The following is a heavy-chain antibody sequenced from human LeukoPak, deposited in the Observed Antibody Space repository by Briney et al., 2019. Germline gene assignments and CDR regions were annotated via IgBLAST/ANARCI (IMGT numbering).Heavy chain of an antibody. J-gene: IGHJ4*02. CDR2: INSDGSST. V-gene: IGHV3-74*01. D-gene: IGHD6-13*01. CDR3: AREYSSWYPFDY. CDR1: GFTFSSYW. Sequence: GGSLRLSCAASGFTFSSYWMHWVRQAPGKGLVWVSRINSDGSSTSYADSVKGRFTIPRDNAKNTLYLQMNSLRAEGTAVYYCAREYSSWYPFDYWGQGTLVTVSS.